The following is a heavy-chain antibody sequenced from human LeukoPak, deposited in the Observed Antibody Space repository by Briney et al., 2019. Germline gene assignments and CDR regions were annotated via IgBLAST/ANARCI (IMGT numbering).Heavy chain of an antibody. Sequence: EASVKVSCKASGYTFTGYYMHWVRQAPGQGLEWMGWINPNSGGTNYAQKFQGRVTMTRDTSISTAYMELSRLRSDDTAVYYCARDGAGRVADTPYYYYYYYMDVWGKGTTVTVSS. CDR3: ARDGAGRVADTPYYYYYYYMDV. V-gene: IGHV1-2*02. CDR2: INPNSGGT. CDR1: GYTFTGYY. D-gene: IGHD6-19*01. J-gene: IGHJ6*03.